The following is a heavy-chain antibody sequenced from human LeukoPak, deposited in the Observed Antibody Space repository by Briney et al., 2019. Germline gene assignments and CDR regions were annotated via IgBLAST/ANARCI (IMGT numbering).Heavy chain of an antibody. J-gene: IGHJ1*01. V-gene: IGHV4-30-4*08. CDR3: ARSHSGSSLVEH. Sequence: SQTLSLTCTVSGGSISSGDYYWSWIRQLPGKGLEWIGYIYYSGSTNYNPSLKSRVTTSVDTSKNQFSLKLSSVTAADTAVYYCARSHSGSSLVEHWGQGTLVTVSS. CDR1: GGSISSGDYY. CDR2: IYYSGST. D-gene: IGHD1-26*01.